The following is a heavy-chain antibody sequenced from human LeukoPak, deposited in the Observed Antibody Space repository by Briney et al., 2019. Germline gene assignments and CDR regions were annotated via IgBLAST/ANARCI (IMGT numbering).Heavy chain of an antibody. V-gene: IGHV4-30-2*01. CDR2: IYHSGST. D-gene: IGHD3-9*01. J-gene: IGHJ5*02. CDR1: GGSISSGGYS. CDR3: ARVNLNDILTGHDWFDP. Sequence: NPSETLSLTCAVSGGSISSGGYSWSWIRQPPGKGLEWIGYIYHSGSTYYNPSLKSRVTISVDRSKNQFSLKLSSVTAADTAVYYCARVNLNDILTGHDWFDPWGQGTLVTVSS.